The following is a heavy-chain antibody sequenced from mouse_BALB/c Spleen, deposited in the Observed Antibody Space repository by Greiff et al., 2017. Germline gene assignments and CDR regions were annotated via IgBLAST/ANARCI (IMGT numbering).Heavy chain of an antibody. Sequence: EVMLVESGGGLVKPGGSLKLSCAASGFTFSSYAMSWVRQTPEKRLEWVASISSGGSTYYPDSVKGRFTISRDNARNILYLQMSSLRSEDTAMYYCARGESDFDYWGQGTTLTVSS. V-gene: IGHV5-6-5*01. CDR3: ARGESDFDY. CDR2: ISSGGST. J-gene: IGHJ2*01. CDR1: GFTFSSYA.